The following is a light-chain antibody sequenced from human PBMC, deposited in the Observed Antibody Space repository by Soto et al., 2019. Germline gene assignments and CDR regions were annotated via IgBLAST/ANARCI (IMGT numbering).Light chain of an antibody. CDR3: CSDAGRSTYV. Sequence: QSALTQPASVSGSPGQSITISCTVVSYNFVSWYQQHPGKAPKVLIYEVSKRPSGVSDRFSGSKSGNTASLTISGLQAEDEAYYYCCSDAGRSTYVFGTGTKVTVL. V-gene: IGLV2-23*02. J-gene: IGLJ1*01. CDR1: VSYNF. CDR2: EVS.